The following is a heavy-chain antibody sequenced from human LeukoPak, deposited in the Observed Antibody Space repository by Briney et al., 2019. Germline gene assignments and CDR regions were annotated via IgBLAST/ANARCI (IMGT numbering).Heavy chain of an antibody. CDR2: IIPILGIA. D-gene: IGHD3-22*01. CDR1: GGTFSSYT. CDR3: ARDPRIKDHSSGYDDY. V-gene: IGHV1-69*04. J-gene: IGHJ4*02. Sequence: SVKVSCKASGGTFSSYTISWVRQAPRQGLEWMGRIIPILGIANYAQKFQGRVTITADKSTSTAYMELSSLRSEDTAVYCCARDPRIKDHSSGYDDYWGQGTLVTVSS.